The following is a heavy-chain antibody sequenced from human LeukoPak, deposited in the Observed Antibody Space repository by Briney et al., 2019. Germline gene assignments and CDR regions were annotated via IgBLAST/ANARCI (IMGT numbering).Heavy chain of an antibody. CDR1: EYTFTDYY. Sequence: GASVKVSCKDSEYTFTDYYMHWVRQAPGQGLEWMGWLNPKSGGTNYAQKFQGRVTMTRDTSMSTASMDLRRLKSDDSAVYYCARDSGWGTYRSVDYFDYWGQGTLVTVSS. CDR2: LNPKSGGT. CDR3: ARDSGWGTYRSVDYFDY. D-gene: IGHD3-16*02. V-gene: IGHV1-2*02. J-gene: IGHJ4*02.